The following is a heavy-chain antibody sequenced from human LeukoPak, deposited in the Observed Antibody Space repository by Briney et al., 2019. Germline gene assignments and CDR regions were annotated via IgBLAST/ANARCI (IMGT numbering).Heavy chain of an antibody. Sequence: QPGGSLRLSCAASGFTFSSYAMSWVRQAPGKGLEWVSAISGSGGSTYYADSVKGRFTISRDNSKSTLYLQMNSLRAEDTAVYYCAKSGRRGYCSGGSRCSGNYFDYWGQGTLVTVSS. CDR1: GFTFSSYA. D-gene: IGHD2-15*01. CDR3: AKSGRRGYCSGGSRCSGNYFDY. CDR2: ISGSGGST. V-gene: IGHV3-23*01. J-gene: IGHJ4*02.